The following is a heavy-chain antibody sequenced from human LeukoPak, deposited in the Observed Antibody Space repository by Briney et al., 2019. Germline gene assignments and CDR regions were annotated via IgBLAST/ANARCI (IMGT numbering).Heavy chain of an antibody. J-gene: IGHJ4*02. D-gene: IGHD1-26*01. Sequence: GGSLRLSCAASEFTVSRNYMTWVRQAPGKGLEWVSIIYSGGTTYYADSVKGRFTISRDNSKNTLFLQMNSLRAEDTAVYYCAKDRARGGATDFDYWGQGTLVIVSS. V-gene: IGHV3-53*01. CDR1: EFTVSRNY. CDR3: AKDRARGGATDFDY. CDR2: IYSGGTT.